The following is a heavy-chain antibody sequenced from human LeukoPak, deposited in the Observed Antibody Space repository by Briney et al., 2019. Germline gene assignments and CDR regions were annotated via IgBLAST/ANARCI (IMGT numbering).Heavy chain of an antibody. D-gene: IGHD6-13*01. J-gene: IGHJ4*02. V-gene: IGHV3-48*01. Sequence: GGSLRLSCAASGFTFSSYSMNWVRQAPGKGLEWVSYISSSSSTIYYADSVKGRVTISTDNAKNSLYLQMNSLRSEDTAVYYCARGRRGAAGTCDYWGQGTLVTVSS. CDR1: GFTFSSYS. CDR2: ISSSSSTI. CDR3: ARGRRGAAGTCDY.